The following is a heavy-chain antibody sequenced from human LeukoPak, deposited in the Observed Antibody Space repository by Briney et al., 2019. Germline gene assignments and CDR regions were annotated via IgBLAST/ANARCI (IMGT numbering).Heavy chain of an antibody. V-gene: IGHV3-48*01. CDR2: ITSSSSTI. J-gene: IGHJ3*02. CDR3: AGPRRDLLSAFDI. CDR1: GFTFSSYG. D-gene: IGHD1-26*01. Sequence: HPGVTLRLSCVASGFTFSSYGMSWVRQVPGKGLEWVSYITSSSSTIYYADSVKGRFTISRDNAKNSLYLQMNSLRAEDTAVYYCAGPRRDLLSAFDIWGQGTMVTVSS.